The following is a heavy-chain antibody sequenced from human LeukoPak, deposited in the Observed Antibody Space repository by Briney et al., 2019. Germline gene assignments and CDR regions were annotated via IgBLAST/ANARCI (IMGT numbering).Heavy chain of an antibody. CDR2: INWNGGDT. D-gene: IGHD1-26*01. V-gene: IGHV3-20*04. J-gene: IGHJ6*03. CDR1: GSNFEDYG. CDR3: AKSSGSVRHFYYYYMDV. Sequence: GGSLRLPCADSGSNFEDYGMSWVRQAPGKGLEWVSGINWNGGDTDYADSVKGRFTISRDNAKNSLYLQMNSLRAEDTALYYCAKSSGSVRHFYYYYMDVWGKGTTVTVSS.